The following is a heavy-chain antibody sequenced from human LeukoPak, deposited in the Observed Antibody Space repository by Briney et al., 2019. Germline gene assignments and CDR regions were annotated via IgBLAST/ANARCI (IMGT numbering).Heavy chain of an antibody. J-gene: IGHJ4*02. D-gene: IGHD3-10*01. CDR3: ARATYYYGSGSYYY. CDR2: IKQDGSEK. CDR1: GFTFSSYW. V-gene: IGHV3-7*01. Sequence: GGSLRLSCAASGFTFSSYWMSWVRQAPGKGLEWVANIKQDGSEKYYVDSVKGRFTISRDNAKNSLYLQMNSLRAEDTAVYYCARATYYYGSGSYYYWGQGTLVTVSS.